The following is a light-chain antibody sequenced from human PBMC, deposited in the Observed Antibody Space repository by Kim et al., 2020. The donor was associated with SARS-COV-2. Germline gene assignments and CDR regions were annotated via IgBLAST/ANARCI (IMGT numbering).Light chain of an antibody. CDR2: GAS. V-gene: IGKV3-20*01. J-gene: IGKJ2*03. CDR3: QQYDSSPYS. CDR1: HVISGSH. Sequence: PEERATLHCRASHVISGSHLAWYQQKPGQAPKLLIYGASIRATDIPDRVSGSGSGTDFNLTIGRLEPEDFAVYYCQQYDSSPYSFGLGTKLEI.